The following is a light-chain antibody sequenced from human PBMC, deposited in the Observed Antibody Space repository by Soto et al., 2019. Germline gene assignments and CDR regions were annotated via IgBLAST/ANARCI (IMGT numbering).Light chain of an antibody. J-gene: IGKJ5*01. CDR1: QDIGNS. CDR3: QQYENLPPT. V-gene: IGKV1-33*01. CDR2: DAS. Sequence: DIQMTQSPSSLSASIGDRVILTCQASQDIGNSLNWYQHKPGKAPKLLIHDASNLERGVPARFSGSGSGTDFTVTISSLQPEDIATYYCQQYENLPPTFGQGTRLEIK.